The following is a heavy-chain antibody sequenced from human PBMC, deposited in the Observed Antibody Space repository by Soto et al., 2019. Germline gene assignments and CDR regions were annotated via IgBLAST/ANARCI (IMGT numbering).Heavy chain of an antibody. D-gene: IGHD2-21*02. CDR1: GGPFSSYA. J-gene: IGHJ4*02. CDR3: AVAVVTAGDFDY. Sequence: SVKVYFKSSGGPFSSYAMSWVRQAPGQGLEWMGGIIPIFGTANYAQKFQGRVTITADESTSTAYMELSSLRSEDTAVYYCAVAVVTAGDFDYWGQGTMVTVSS. V-gene: IGHV1-69*13. CDR2: IIPIFGTA.